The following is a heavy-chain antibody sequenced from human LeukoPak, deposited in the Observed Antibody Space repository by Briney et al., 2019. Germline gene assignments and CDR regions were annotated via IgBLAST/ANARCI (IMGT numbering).Heavy chain of an antibody. V-gene: IGHV4-39*07. CDR1: GGSISSSSYY. CDR2: IYYSGST. J-gene: IGHJ4*02. CDR3: ARVMAAARDFDY. Sequence: SETLSLTCTVSGGSISSSSYYWGWIRQPPGKGLEWIGSIYYSGSTYYNPSLKSRVTISVDTSKNQFSLKLSSVTAADTAVYYCARVMAAARDFDYWGQGTLVTVSS. D-gene: IGHD6-13*01.